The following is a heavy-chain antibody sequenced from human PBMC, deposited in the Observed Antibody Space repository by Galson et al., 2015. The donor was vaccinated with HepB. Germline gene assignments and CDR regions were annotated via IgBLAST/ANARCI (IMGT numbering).Heavy chain of an antibody. V-gene: IGHV1-69*02. CDR3: ASSTPGIAAAGTPWYFDL. CDR2: IIPILGIV. Sequence: SVKVSCKASGGTFSSYTISWVRQAPGQGLEWMGRIIPILGIVNYAQKFQGRVTITADKSTSTAYMELSSLRSEDTAVYYCASSTPGIAAAGTPWYFDLWGRGTLVTVSS. J-gene: IGHJ2*01. D-gene: IGHD6-13*01. CDR1: GGTFSSYT.